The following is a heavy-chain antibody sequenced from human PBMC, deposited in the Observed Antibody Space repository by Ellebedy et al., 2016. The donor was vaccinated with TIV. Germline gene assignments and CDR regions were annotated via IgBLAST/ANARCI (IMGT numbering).Heavy chain of an antibody. CDR1: GYTFTSYG. V-gene: IGHV1-18*01. CDR2: ISAYNGNT. D-gene: IGHD6-13*01. CDR3: ARDAAQRSDSSSWLKVDY. J-gene: IGHJ4*02. Sequence: AASVKVSCKASGYTFTSYGISWARQAPGQGLEWMGWISAYNGNTNYAQKLQGRVTMTTDTSTSTAYMELRSLRSDDTAVYYCARDAAQRSDSSSWLKVDYWGQGTLVTVSS.